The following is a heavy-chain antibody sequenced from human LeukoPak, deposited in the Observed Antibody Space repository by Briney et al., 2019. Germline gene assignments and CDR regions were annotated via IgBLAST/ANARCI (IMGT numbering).Heavy chain of an antibody. CDR1: GFTFSSYW. CDR3: ARARPSMWIDY. CDR2: INSDGSST. V-gene: IGHV3-74*01. Sequence: GGSLRLSRAASGFTFSSYWMHWVRQAPGKGLVWVSRINSDGSSTSYADSVKGRFTISRDSSKNTLYLQMNSLRPEDTAVYYCARARPSMWIDYWGQGTLVTVSS. D-gene: IGHD5-12*01. J-gene: IGHJ4*02.